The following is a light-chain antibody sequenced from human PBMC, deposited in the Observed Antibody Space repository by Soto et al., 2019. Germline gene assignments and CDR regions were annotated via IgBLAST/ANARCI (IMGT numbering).Light chain of an antibody. Sequence: EIVRTQSPLSLRVTPGEPASISCRSSRNLLHSNGYYYLDWYLQKPGQSQKLLIYLGSNRASGVPDRFSGSGSRTDFTLTISRVEAEDVGVYFCAQGLATPFTFGGGTKVEIK. CDR1: RNLLHSNGYYY. J-gene: IGKJ4*01. CDR2: LGS. V-gene: IGKV2-28*01. CDR3: AQGLATPFT.